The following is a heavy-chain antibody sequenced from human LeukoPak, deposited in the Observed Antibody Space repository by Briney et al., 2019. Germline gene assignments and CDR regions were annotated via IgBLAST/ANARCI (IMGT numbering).Heavy chain of an antibody. D-gene: IGHD1-26*01. CDR2: ITDSGDGT. CDR1: GFTFSSSA. V-gene: IGHV3-23*01. CDR3: AKDSPVATR. J-gene: IGHJ4*02. Sequence: GGSLRLSCAASGFTFSSSAMSWVRQAPGKGLEWVSSITDSGDGTYYADSVKGRFTISRDDSKNTLYLQMTSLRVEDTAVYYCAKDSPVATRWGQGTLVTVSS.